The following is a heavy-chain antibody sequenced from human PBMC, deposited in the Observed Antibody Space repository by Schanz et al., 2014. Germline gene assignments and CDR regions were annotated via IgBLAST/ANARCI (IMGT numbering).Heavy chain of an antibody. D-gene: IGHD3-10*01. V-gene: IGHV3-23*04. CDR2: ISGSGGST. CDR1: GFTFENYA. CDR3: AKGRFGELSAVDI. Sequence: EVQLAESGGGLVQPGGSLRLSCAASGFTFENYALTWVRQVPGKGLEWVSAISGSGGSTYYADSVKGRFTISRDNSKNTLYLQMNSLRAEDTAVYYCAKGRFGELSAVDIWGQWTIVTVSS. J-gene: IGHJ3*02.